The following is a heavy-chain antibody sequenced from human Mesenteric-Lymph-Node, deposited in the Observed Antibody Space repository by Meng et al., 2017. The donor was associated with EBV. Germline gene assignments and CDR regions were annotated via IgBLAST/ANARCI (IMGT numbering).Heavy chain of an antibody. Sequence: QGQLVQSVGGVVQPGRSLTRSCAASGFTFSNHAMHWVRRAPGQGLEWVAVISYDGGNQYYADSVKGRFTISRDNKKNMVYLQMNSLRAEDTAVYYCANGRMTKYYFDYWGQGILVTVSA. D-gene: IGHD2-8*01. V-gene: IGHV3-30*18. CDR2: ISYDGGNQ. J-gene: IGHJ4*02. CDR3: ANGRMTKYYFDY. CDR1: GFTFSNHA.